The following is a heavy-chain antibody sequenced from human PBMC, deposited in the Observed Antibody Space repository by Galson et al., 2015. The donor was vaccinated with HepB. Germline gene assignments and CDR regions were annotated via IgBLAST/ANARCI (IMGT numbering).Heavy chain of an antibody. J-gene: IGHJ3*02. D-gene: IGHD6-19*01. V-gene: IGHV4-59*08. CDR3: ATSLSSGWLDDAFDM. Sequence: LSLTCTVSGGSISSYYWSWIRQPPGKGLEWLGYIYYTGSTDYNPSLNNRVTISVDTSKNQFSLNLNSVTAADTAVYYCATSLSSGWLDDAFDMWGQGTMVTVSS. CDR2: IYYTGST. CDR1: GGSISSYY.